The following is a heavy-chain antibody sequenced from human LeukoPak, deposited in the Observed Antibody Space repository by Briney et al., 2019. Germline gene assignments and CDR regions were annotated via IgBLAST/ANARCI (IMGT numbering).Heavy chain of an antibody. CDR1: GYTFTSYG. V-gene: IGHV1-18*01. J-gene: IGHJ4*02. CDR3: AREGFDYGDYDGPDY. D-gene: IGHD4-17*01. CDR2: ISAYNGNT. Sequence: ASVKVSCKASGYTFTSYGISWVRQAPGQGLEWMGWISAYNGNTNYAQKLQGRVTMTTDTSTSTAYMELRSLRSDDTAVYYCAREGFDYGDYDGPDYWGQGTLVTVSS.